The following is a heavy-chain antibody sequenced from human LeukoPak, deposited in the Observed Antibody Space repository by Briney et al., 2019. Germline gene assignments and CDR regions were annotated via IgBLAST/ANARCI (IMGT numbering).Heavy chain of an antibody. CDR2: ISAYNGNT. J-gene: IGHJ4*02. CDR3: ASSAAGYCSSTSCGYFDY. Sequence: GASVKVSCKASGYTFTSYGISWVRQAPGQGLEWMGWISAYNGNTNYAQKLQGRVTMTTDTSTSTAYMELRSLRSDDTAVYYCASSAAGYCSSTSCGYFDYWGQGTLVTVSS. CDR1: GYTFTSYG. V-gene: IGHV1-18*01. D-gene: IGHD2-2*01.